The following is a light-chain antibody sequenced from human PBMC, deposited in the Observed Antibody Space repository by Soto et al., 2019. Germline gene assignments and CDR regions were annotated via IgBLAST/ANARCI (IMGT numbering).Light chain of an antibody. CDR1: QSVLNNSNRKNF. CDR3: QQYYSLPYP. V-gene: IGKV4-1*01. J-gene: IGKJ2*01. CDR2: WAS. Sequence: DIVVTQSPASLAVSLGERATINCRSSQSVLNNSNRKNFLAWYQQKPGQPPKLLFYWASTREIGVPARFSGSGSGADFTLTISGLQAEDVGVYYCQQYYSLPYPFGPGTKVDIK.